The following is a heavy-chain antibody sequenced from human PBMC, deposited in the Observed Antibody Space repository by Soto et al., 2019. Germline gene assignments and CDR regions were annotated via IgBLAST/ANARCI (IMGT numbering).Heavy chain of an antibody. CDR2: INPNSGGT. V-gene: IGHV1-2*04. CDR1: GYTFTGYY. Sequence: QVQLVQSGAEVKKPGASVKVSCKASGYTFTGYYMHWVRQAPGQGLEWMGWINPNSGGTNYAQKFQGWVTMTRDTSISTAYMGLSRLRSDDTAVYYCARGVLLWFGELLSPNDAFDIWGQGTMVTVSS. D-gene: IGHD3-10*01. J-gene: IGHJ3*02. CDR3: ARGVLLWFGELLSPNDAFDI.